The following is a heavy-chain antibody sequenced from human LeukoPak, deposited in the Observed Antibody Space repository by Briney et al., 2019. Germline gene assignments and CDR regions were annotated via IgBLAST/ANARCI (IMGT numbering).Heavy chain of an antibody. CDR2: IYSGGST. V-gene: IGHV3-66*02. J-gene: IGHJ4*02. D-gene: IGHD5-12*01. CDR3: ARGGSGYELGY. Sequence: GGSLRLSCAASGFTFSDYYMSWIRQAPGKGLEWVSHIYSGGSTYYADSVKGRFTISRDNSKNTLYLQMNSLRAEDTAVYYCARGGSGYELGYWGQGTLVTVSS. CDR1: GFTFSDYY.